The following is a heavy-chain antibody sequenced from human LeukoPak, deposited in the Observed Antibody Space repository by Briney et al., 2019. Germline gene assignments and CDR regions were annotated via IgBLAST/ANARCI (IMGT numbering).Heavy chain of an antibody. D-gene: IGHD5-18*01. CDR1: GFTFDDYG. Sequence: PGGSLRLSCAASGFTFDDYGMTWVRQAPGKGLEWVSGINWNGGSTGYADSVKGRFTISRDNAKNSLYLQMNSLRAEDTAVYYCARSGYSYDSAVYWNFDLWGRGTLVTVSS. V-gene: IGHV3-20*04. CDR3: ARSGYSYDSAVYWNFDL. CDR2: INWNGGST. J-gene: IGHJ2*01.